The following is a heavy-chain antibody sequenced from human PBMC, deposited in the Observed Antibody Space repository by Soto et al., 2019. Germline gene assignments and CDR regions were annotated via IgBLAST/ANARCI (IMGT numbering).Heavy chain of an antibody. V-gene: IGHV3-21*01. D-gene: IGHD2-2*01. CDR2: ISSSSSYI. Sequence: ESGGGLVKPGGSLRLSCAASGFTFSSYSMNWVRQAPGKGLEWVSSISSSSSYIYYADSVKGRFTISRDNAKNSLYLQMNSLRAEDTAVYYCARGASLYYFDYWGQGTLVTVSS. J-gene: IGHJ4*02. CDR3: ARGASLYYFDY. CDR1: GFTFSSYS.